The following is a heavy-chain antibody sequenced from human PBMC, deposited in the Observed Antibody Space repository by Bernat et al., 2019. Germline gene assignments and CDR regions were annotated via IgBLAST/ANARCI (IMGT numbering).Heavy chain of an antibody. CDR3: ARDPMVRGVISAFDI. CDR2: IYYSGST. CDR1: GGAISRTHYY. Sequence: QLQLQESGPGLVKPSETLSLTCTVSGGAISRTHYYWGWIRQPPGKGLEWIGSIYYSGSTYYNPSLKSRVTVSVDTSKNQFSLRLSSVTAADAAVYYCARDPMVRGVISAFDIWGQGTMVTVSS. V-gene: IGHV4-39*02. J-gene: IGHJ3*02. D-gene: IGHD3-10*01.